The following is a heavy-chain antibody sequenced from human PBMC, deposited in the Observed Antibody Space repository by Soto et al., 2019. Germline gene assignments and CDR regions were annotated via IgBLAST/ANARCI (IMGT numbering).Heavy chain of an antibody. CDR3: ARSGGRRNAVDY. J-gene: IGHJ4*02. CDR1: GFTVSSKY. Sequence: GGSLRLSCAASGFTVSSKYMGWVRQAPGKGLEWVSVIYSGGTTYYADSVKGRFTISRDNSKNTLFLQMDSLRAEDTAVYYCARSGGRRNAVDYWGPGTLVTVSS. D-gene: IGHD6-25*01. V-gene: IGHV3-66*01. CDR2: IYSGGTT.